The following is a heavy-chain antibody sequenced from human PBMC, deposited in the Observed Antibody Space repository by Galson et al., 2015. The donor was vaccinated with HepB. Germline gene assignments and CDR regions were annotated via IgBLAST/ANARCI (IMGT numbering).Heavy chain of an antibody. CDR1: GFSFSSYG. J-gene: IGHJ4*02. Sequence: SLRLSCAASGFSFSSYGMHWVRQAPGKGLEWVSAIWFDANNKYYADSVKGRFTISRDNSKNTLYLQMNSLRAEDTAVYYCVRVGAQWLQSIYHFDYWGQGTLVTVSS. D-gene: IGHD5-24*01. CDR2: IWFDANNK. CDR3: VRVGAQWLQSIYHFDY. V-gene: IGHV3-33*01.